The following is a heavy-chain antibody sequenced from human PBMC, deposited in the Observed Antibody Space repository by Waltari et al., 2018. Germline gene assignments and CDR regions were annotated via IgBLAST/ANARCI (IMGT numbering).Heavy chain of an antibody. Sequence: EVQLVESGGGLVKPGGSLRLSCAASGFTFSSYSMNWVRQAPGKGMGWVSSISSSSSYIYYADSVKGRITISRDNAKNSLYLQMNSLRAEDTAVYYCARMGSIGFDPWGQGTLVIVSS. CDR3: ARMGSIGFDP. CDR1: GFTFSSYS. CDR2: ISSSSSYI. J-gene: IGHJ5*02. V-gene: IGHV3-21*01.